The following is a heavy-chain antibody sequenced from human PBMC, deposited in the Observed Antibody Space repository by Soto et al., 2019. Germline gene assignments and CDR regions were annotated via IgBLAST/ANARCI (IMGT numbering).Heavy chain of an antibody. Sequence: STVKVSCKTSGYTFSNYGITWVRQAPGQPLEWLGWISLYSDGTNYAQKFQGRVSMTTNTSTTTAYMELRSLRSDDTGVYYCARVVPGAEAWFGPWGQRTRVIVSS. J-gene: IGHJ5*02. D-gene: IGHD2-2*01. CDR3: ARVVPGAEAWFGP. V-gene: IGHV1-18*01. CDR2: ISLYSDGT. CDR1: GYTFSNYG.